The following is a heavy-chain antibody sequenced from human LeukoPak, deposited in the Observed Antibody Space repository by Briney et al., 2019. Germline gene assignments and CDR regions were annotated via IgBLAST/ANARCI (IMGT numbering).Heavy chain of an antibody. Sequence: GGSLRLSCAASGFTFSDYYMSWIRQAPGKGLEWVSYISSSGSTIYYADSVKGRFTISRDNAKNSLYLQMNSLRAEDTALYYCARIRYCTNGVCYREYYFDYWGQGTLVTVSS. CDR2: ISSSGSTI. CDR3: ARIRYCTNGVCYREYYFDY. V-gene: IGHV3-11*04. D-gene: IGHD2-8*01. CDR1: GFTFSDYY. J-gene: IGHJ4*02.